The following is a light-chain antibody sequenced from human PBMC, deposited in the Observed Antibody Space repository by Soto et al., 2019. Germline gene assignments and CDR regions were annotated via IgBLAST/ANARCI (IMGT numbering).Light chain of an antibody. V-gene: IGKV3-15*01. CDR1: QSISDT. CDR2: GAS. J-gene: IGKJ5*01. CDR3: QQSYSTPIT. Sequence: EIVMTQSPATLSVSPGGRSTLSCRASQSISDTLAWYQQKPGQAPRLLIHGASTRAPGFPARFSGSGSGTDFTLTISSPQPEDFATYYCQQSYSTPITFGQGTRLEIK.